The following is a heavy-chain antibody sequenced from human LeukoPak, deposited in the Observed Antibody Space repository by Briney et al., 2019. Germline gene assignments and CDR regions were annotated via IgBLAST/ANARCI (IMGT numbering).Heavy chain of an antibody. V-gene: IGHV4-59*12. CDR2: IYYSWTT. CDR1: GDSINGYD. Sequence: PSETLSLTCTVSGDSINGYDWTWIRHPPGKRLEWIGYIYYSWTTTYNPSLGSRVTISLDTSKNQFSLTLTSVTAADTAVYYCARRFCSSAGCHRTFNYFDPWGQGILVTVSS. J-gene: IGHJ5*02. CDR3: ARRFCSSAGCHRTFNYFDP. D-gene: IGHD2-2*01.